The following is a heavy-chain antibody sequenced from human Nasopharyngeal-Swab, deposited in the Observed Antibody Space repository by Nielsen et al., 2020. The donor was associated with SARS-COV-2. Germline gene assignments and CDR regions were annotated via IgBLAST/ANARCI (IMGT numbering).Heavy chain of an antibody. CDR3: ARDLPITMIVVVRYYYYGMDV. Sequence: GESLKISCAASGFTFSNAWMSWVRQAPGTGLEWVAVISYDGSNKYYADSVKGRFTISRENAKNSLYLQMNSLRDEDTAVYYCARDLPITMIVVVRYYYYGMDVWGQGTTVTVSS. J-gene: IGHJ6*02. CDR2: ISYDGSNK. CDR1: GFTFSNAW. V-gene: IGHV3-30-3*01. D-gene: IGHD3-22*01.